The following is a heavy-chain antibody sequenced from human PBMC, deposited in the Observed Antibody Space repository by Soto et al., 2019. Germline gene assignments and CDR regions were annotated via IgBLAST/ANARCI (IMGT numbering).Heavy chain of an antibody. CDR2: ISAYNGNT. D-gene: IGHD3-10*01. J-gene: IGHJ4*02. CDR1: GYTFPSYG. Sequence: QVQLVQSGAEVKKPGASVKVSCKASGYTFPSYGITGVQKAPGQGLEWMGWISAYNGNTNYAQKLQGRVTMTTDTSTSTAHMELRSLRSDDTAVYYCARELIYGSGSYYWGQGTLVTVSS. CDR3: ARELIYGSGSYY. V-gene: IGHV1-18*01.